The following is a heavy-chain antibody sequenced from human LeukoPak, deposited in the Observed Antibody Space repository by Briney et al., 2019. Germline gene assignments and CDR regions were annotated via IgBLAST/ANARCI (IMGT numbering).Heavy chain of an antibody. D-gene: IGHD4-17*01. CDR3: ASSPPTGITVSYFDY. J-gene: IGHJ4*02. Sequence: PGGSLRLSCAASGFTFSSYAMSWVRQAPGKGLEWVSAMSGNGDNTYYADSVKGRFTISRDNSKNTLYLQMNSLRADDTAVYYCASSPPTGITVSYFDYWGQGTLVTVSS. CDR2: MSGNGDNT. V-gene: IGHV3-23*01. CDR1: GFTFSSYA.